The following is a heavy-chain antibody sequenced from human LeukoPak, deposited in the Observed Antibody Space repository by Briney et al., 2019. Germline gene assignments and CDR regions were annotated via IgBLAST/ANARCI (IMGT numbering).Heavy chain of an antibody. D-gene: IGHD3-22*01. J-gene: IGHJ4*02. V-gene: IGHV1-18*01. CDR1: GYTFTSYG. CDR3: ARDDSSGRNFDD. CDR2: ISAYNGNT. Sequence: ASVKVSCKSSGYTFTSYGISWVLQAPGQGLEWMGWISAYNGNTNYAQKLQGRVTMTTDTSTSTAYMELRSLRSDDTAVYYCARDDSSGRNFDDWGQGTLVTVSS.